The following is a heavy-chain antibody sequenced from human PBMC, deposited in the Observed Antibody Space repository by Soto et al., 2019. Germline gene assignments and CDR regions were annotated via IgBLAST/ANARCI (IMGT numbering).Heavy chain of an antibody. V-gene: IGHV3-23*01. CDR2: ISGSGAIK. CDR1: GFTFSNYA. D-gene: IGHD3-10*01. Sequence: EVQLLQYRGGWVQPEGYLTLSCAASGFTFSNYAMAWVRQAPGKGLEWGSSISGSGAIKYYADAVQGRFTIYRDNSNKKLYEQVNHQRAEDKAIYSCATDLTRMVRVVRTSPWGQGILVTVSP. CDR3: ATDLTRMVRVVRTSP. J-gene: IGHJ5*02.